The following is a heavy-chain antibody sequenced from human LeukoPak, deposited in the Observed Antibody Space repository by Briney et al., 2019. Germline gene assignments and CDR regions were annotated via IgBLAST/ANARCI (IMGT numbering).Heavy chain of an antibody. J-gene: IGHJ4*02. CDR2: INTDSGGT. Sequence: ASVKVSCKASGYSFTGYYMNWVRQAPGQGLEWMGWINTDSGGTNYAQKFQGRVTMTRDTSISTAYMELSRLRPDDTAVYYCARDWGYFDSRGYCDYWGQGTLVTVSS. CDR1: GYSFTGYY. D-gene: IGHD3-22*01. CDR3: ARDWGYFDSRGYCDY. V-gene: IGHV1-2*02.